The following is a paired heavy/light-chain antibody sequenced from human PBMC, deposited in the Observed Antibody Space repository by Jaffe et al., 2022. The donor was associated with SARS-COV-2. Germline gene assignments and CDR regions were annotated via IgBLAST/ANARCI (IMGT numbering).Heavy chain of an antibody. CDR3: ARVERGYSLLGGGYYYYGMDV. Sequence: QVQLVQSGAEVKKPGASVKVSCKASGYTFTSYGISWVRQAPGQGLEWMGWISAYNGNTNYAQKLQGRVTMTTDTSTSTAYMELRSLRSDDTAVYYCARVERGYSLLGGGYYYYGMDVWGQGTTVTVSS. V-gene: IGHV1-18*01. J-gene: IGHJ6*02. CDR2: ISAYNGNT. D-gene: IGHD2-15*01. CDR1: GYTFTSYG.
Light chain of an antibody. CDR1: QSLLHSNGYNY. J-gene: IGKJ1*01. CDR3: MQALQTPLWT. V-gene: IGKV2-28*01. CDR2: LGS. Sequence: DIVMTQSPLSLPVTPGEPASISCRSSQSLLHSNGYNYLDWYLQKPGQSPQLLIYLGSNRASGVPDRFSGSGSGTDFTLKISRVEAEDVGVYYCMQALQTPLWTFGQGTKVEIK.